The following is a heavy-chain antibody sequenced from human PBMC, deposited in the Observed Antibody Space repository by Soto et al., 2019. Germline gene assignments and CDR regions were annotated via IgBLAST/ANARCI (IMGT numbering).Heavy chain of an antibody. CDR2: IIPIFGTA. V-gene: IGHV1-69*06. D-gene: IGHD6-13*01. J-gene: IGHJ4*02. CDR3: ARGGTRAAAGSFDY. Sequence: PSVKVSCKASGGTFSSYAISWVRQAPGQGLEWMGGIIPIFGTANYAQKFQGRVTITADKSTSTAYMELSSLRSEDTAVYYCARGGTRAAAGSFDYWGQGTLVTVSS. CDR1: GGTFSSYA.